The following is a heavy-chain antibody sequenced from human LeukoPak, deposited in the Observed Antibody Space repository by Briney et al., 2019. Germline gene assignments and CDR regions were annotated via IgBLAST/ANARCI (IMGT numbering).Heavy chain of an antibody. Sequence: ASVKVSCKVSGYTLTELSMHWVRQAPGKGLEWMGGFDPEDGETIYAQKFQGRVTMTEDTSTDTAYMELSSLRSEDTAVYYSATGPSGMGYYDGYFDYWGQGTLVTVSS. V-gene: IGHV1-24*01. CDR2: FDPEDGET. CDR1: GYTLTELS. CDR3: ATGPSGMGYYDGYFDY. D-gene: IGHD3-22*01. J-gene: IGHJ4*02.